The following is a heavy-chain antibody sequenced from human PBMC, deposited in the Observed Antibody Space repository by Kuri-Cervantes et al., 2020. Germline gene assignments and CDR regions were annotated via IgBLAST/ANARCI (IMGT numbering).Heavy chain of an antibody. J-gene: IGHJ4*02. CDR2: ISYDGSNK. V-gene: IGHV3-30*18. CDR3: AKDSLKLPFDY. Sequence: LSLTCADSGFTFSNAWMSWVRQAPGKGLEWVAVISYDGSNKYYADSVKGRFTISRDNSKNTLYLQMNSLRAEDTAVYYCAKDSLKLPFDYWGQGTLVTVSS. CDR1: GFTFSNAW. D-gene: IGHD1-7*01.